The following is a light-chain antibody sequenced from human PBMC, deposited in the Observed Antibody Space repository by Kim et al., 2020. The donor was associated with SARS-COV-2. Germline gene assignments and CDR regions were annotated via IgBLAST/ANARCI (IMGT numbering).Light chain of an antibody. J-gene: IGKJ1*01. CDR3: QHYNNWWT. CDR2: GAS. CDR1: QSVNTN. Sequence: SVSPGERATLSCRARQSVNTNLAWYQQKPGQSPRLLMYGASTRATGIPARFSGNGSGTEFTLTINSLQSDDFAVYYCQHYNNWWTFGQGTKVDIK. V-gene: IGKV3-15*01.